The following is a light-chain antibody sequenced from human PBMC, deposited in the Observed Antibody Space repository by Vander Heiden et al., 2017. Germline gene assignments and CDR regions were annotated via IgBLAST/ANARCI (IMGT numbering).Light chain of an antibody. J-gene: IGKJ1*01. CDR1: RSILSSSNNRNY. Sequence: DIVMTQSPDSLAVSLGERATINCKSSRSILSSSNNRNYLAWYQQKPGQPPKLLIYWASTRESGVPDRFSGSGSGTDFTLTISSLQAEDVAVYYCQQYSSPPWTFGQGTKLEIK. V-gene: IGKV4-1*01. CDR2: WAS. CDR3: QQYSSPPWT.